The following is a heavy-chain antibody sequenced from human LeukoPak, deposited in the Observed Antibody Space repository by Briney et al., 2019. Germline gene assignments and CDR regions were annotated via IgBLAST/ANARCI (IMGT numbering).Heavy chain of an antibody. CDR2: INPNSGGT. V-gene: IGHV1-2*02. CDR3: AKVGHPTDIVAVPAARSDLGTFDY. Sequence: ASVKVSCKAPGYTFTGYYMHWVRQAPGQGLEWMGWINPNSGGTNYAQKFQGRVTMTRDTSISTAYMELSRLTSDDTAVYYCAKVGHPTDIVAVPAARSDLGTFDYWGQGTLVTVSS. J-gene: IGHJ4*02. CDR1: GYTFTGYY. D-gene: IGHD2-2*01.